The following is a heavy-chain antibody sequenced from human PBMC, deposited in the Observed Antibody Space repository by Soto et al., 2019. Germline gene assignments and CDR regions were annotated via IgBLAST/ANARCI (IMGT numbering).Heavy chain of an antibody. J-gene: IGHJ4*02. V-gene: IGHV1-69*08. CDR3: ARDGPRVRGDDLYAY. CDR1: GGTFSSYT. Sequence: QVQLVQSGAEVKKPGSSVKVSCKASGGTFSSYTISWVRQAPGQGLEWMGRIIPILGIANYAQKFQGRVTITADKSTSTAYMELSSLRSEDTAVYYCARDGPRVRGDDLYAYWGQGTLVTVSS. CDR2: IIPILGIA. D-gene: IGHD3-10*01.